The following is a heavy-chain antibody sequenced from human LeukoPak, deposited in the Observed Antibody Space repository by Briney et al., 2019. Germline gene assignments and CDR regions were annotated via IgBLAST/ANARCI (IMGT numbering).Heavy chain of an antibody. Sequence: ASVKVSCKASGYTFTSYGISWVRQAPGQGLEWMGWISAYNGNTNYAQKLQGRVTMTTDTSTSTAYMELRSLRSDDTAVYYCARDRRYCSSTSCYSSFGYWGQGTLVTVSS. D-gene: IGHD2-2*01. CDR1: GYTFTSYG. CDR3: ARDRRYCSSTSCYSSFGY. CDR2: ISAYNGNT. J-gene: IGHJ4*02. V-gene: IGHV1-18*01.